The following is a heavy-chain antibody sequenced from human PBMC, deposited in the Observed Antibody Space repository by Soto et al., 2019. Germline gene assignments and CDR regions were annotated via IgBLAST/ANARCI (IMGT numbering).Heavy chain of an antibody. CDR2: IWYDGSNK. V-gene: IGHV3-33*01. J-gene: IGHJ6*02. CDR3: ARDRIQPSYGMDV. CDR1: GFTFSSYG. D-gene: IGHD5-18*01. Sequence: QPGGSLRLSCAASGFTFSSYGIHWVRQAPGKGLEWVAVIWYDGSNKYYADSVKGRFTISRDNSKNTLYLQMNSLRAEDTAVYYCARDRIQPSYGMDVWGQGTTVTVSS.